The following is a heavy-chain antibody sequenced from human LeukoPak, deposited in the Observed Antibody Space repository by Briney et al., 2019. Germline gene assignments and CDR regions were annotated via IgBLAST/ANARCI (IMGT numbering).Heavy chain of an antibody. V-gene: IGHV3-53*01. D-gene: IGHD3-9*01. CDR3: ARGSFDWLLDDYYYYMDV. CDR2: IYSGGST. CDR1: GFTVSSNY. Sequence: GGSLRLSCAASGFTVSSNYMSWVRQAPGKGLEWVSVIYSGGSTYYADSVKGRFTISRDSSKNTLYLQMNSLRAEDTAVYYCARGSFDWLLDDYYYYMDVWGKGTTVTISS. J-gene: IGHJ6*03.